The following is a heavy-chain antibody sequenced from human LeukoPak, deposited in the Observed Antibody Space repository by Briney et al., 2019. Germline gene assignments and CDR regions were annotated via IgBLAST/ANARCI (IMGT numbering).Heavy chain of an antibody. CDR3: AKGYYGSGPFDY. J-gene: IGHJ4*02. CDR2: IYTSGTT. V-gene: IGHV4-61*02. Sequence: PSQTLSLTCTDSGGSISSGSYYWSWIRQPAGKGLEWIGRIYTSGTTNSNPPLKTRATISVDTPKNHFPLKLSAVAAADTAVYYCAKGYYGSGPFDYWGQGTLVTVSS. D-gene: IGHD3-10*01. CDR1: GGSISSGSYY.